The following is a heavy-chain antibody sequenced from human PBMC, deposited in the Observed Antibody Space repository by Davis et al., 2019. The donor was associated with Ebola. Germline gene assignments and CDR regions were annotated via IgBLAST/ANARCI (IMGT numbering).Heavy chain of an antibody. J-gene: IGHJ5*02. V-gene: IGHV5-51*01. CDR1: GYLFTTYW. D-gene: IGHD2-8*01. CDR3: AIGFDYCTT. Sequence: GGSLRLSCEGSGYLFTTYWLGWVRQVPGKGLEWMGIIYPGDSDTKYSPSFQGQVNISADKSISTAYLQWSGLLASDTAIYYCAIGFDYCTTWGQGTLVTVSS. CDR2: IYPGDSDT.